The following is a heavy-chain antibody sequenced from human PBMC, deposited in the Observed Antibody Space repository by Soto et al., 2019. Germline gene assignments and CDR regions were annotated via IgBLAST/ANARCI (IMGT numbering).Heavy chain of an antibody. Sequence: PSETLSLTCTVSGGSISSGDYYWSWIRQPPGKGLEWIGYIYYSGSTNYNPSLKSRVTISVDTSKNQFSLKLSSVTAADTAVYYCARRKIATGQTDLWGQGTLVTVSS. CDR3: ARRKIATGQTDL. CDR1: GGSISSGDYY. J-gene: IGHJ5*02. V-gene: IGHV4-30-4*01. CDR2: IYYSGST.